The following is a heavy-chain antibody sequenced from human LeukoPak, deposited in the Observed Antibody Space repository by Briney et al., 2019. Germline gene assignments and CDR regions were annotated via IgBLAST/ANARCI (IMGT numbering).Heavy chain of an antibody. CDR3: ARPSYCTNGVCSTFDF. J-gene: IGHJ5*01. D-gene: IGHD2-8*01. Sequence: GKEPEWIGTIYYSGSTYYNPSLKSRVTISVDTSKNQFSLKLSSVTAADTAVYYCARPSYCTNGVCSTFDFWGQGTLVTVSS. V-gene: IGHV4-39*01. CDR2: IYYSGST.